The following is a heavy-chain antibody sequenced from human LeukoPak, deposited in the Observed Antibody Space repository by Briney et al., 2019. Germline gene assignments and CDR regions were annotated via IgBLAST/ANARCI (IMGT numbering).Heavy chain of an antibody. CDR3: TTVTDGGSDY. CDR1: GFIFNNAW. Sequence: PGGSLRLSCAASGFIFNNAWMSWVRRAPGKGLEWVGRIKSKVDGGTPAYAAPVKGRFTISRDDSKNTLYVQMNSLETEDTAVYYCTTVTDGGSDYWGRGTLVTVSS. V-gene: IGHV3-15*01. J-gene: IGHJ4*02. CDR2: IKSKVDGGTP. D-gene: IGHD2-8*01.